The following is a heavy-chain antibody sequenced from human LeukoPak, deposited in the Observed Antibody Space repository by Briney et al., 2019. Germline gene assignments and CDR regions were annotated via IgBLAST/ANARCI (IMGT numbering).Heavy chain of an antibody. Sequence: GGSLRLSCAASGFTFSSYAMSWVRQAPGKGLEWVSAISGSGGSTYYADSVKGRFTISRDNSKNTLHLQMNSLRAEDTAVYYCAKVPSGDYYYYYMDVWGKGTTVTVSS. V-gene: IGHV3-23*01. D-gene: IGHD6-25*01. J-gene: IGHJ6*03. CDR3: AKVPSGDYYYYYMDV. CDR2: ISGSGGST. CDR1: GFTFSSYA.